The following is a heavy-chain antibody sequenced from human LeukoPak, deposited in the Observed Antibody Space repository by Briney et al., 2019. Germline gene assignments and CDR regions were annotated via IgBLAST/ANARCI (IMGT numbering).Heavy chain of an antibody. CDR3: ASPTQVWFGELWPPDY. D-gene: IGHD3-10*01. J-gene: IGHJ4*02. CDR2: INSDGSSA. CDR1: GFTFSSYW. V-gene: IGHV3-74*01. Sequence: PGGSLRLSCAASGFTFSSYWMHWVRQAPGKGLVWVSRINSDGSSASYADSVKGRFTIPRDNAKNTLYLQMNSLKGQEPAVFYRASPTQVWFGELWPPDYWGQGTLVTVSS.